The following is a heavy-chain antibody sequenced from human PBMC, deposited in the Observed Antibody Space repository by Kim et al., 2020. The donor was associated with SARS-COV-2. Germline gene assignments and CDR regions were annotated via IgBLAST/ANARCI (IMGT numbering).Heavy chain of an antibody. J-gene: IGHJ6*02. CDR1: GYTFTSYA. CDR2: INTNTGNP. D-gene: IGHD3-9*01. Sequence: ASVKVSCKASGYTFTSYAMNWVRQAPGQGLEWMGWINTNTGNPTYAQGFTGRFVFSLDTSVSTAYLQISSLKAEDTAVYYCARDSQLYFDWLLGTGKYYYYYYGMDVWGQGTTVTVSS. V-gene: IGHV7-4-1*02. CDR3: ARDSQLYFDWLLGTGKYYYYYYGMDV.